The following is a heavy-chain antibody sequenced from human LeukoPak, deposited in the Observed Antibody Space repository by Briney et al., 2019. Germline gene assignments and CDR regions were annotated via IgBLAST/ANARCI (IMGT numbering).Heavy chain of an antibody. D-gene: IGHD3-22*01. J-gene: IGHJ4*02. Sequence: PGGSLRLSCAASGFTFSSYSMNWVRQAPGKGLEWVSSISSSSSYIYYADSVKGRFTISRDNAKNSLYLQMNSLRAEDTAVYYCARERNYYDSSGYWMTDYWGQGTLVTVSS. CDR2: ISSSSSYI. V-gene: IGHV3-21*01. CDR1: GFTFSSYS. CDR3: ARERNYYDSSGYWMTDY.